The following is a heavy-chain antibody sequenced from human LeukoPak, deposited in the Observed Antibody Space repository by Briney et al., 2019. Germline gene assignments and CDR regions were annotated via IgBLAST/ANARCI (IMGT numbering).Heavy chain of an antibody. V-gene: IGHV4-39*01. CDR2: IYYSGST. D-gene: IGHD4-23*01. CDR3: ARRDPYGGKQGPVDY. Sequence: SETLSLTCTVSGGSISSSSYYWGWIRQPPGKGLEWIGSIYYSGSTYYNPSLKSRVTISVDTSKNQFPLKLSSVTAADTAVYYCARRDPYGGKQGPVDYWGRGTLVTVSS. CDR1: GGSISSSSYY. J-gene: IGHJ4*02.